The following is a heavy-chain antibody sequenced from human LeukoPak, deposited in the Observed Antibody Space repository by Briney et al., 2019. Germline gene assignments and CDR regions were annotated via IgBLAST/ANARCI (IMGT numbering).Heavy chain of an antibody. Sequence: GSLRLSCAASGFTVSSNYMSWIRQPPGKGLEWIGEINHSGSTNYNPSLKSRVTISVDTSKNQFSLKLSSVTAADTAVYYCARDRGFKFLAAAGISRYFDLWGRGTLVTVSS. J-gene: IGHJ2*01. CDR1: GFTVSSNY. V-gene: IGHV4-34*01. CDR2: INHSGST. CDR3: ARDRGFKFLAAAGISRYFDL. D-gene: IGHD6-13*01.